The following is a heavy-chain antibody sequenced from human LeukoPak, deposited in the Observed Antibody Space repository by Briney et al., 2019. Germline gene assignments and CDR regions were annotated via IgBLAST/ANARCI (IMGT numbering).Heavy chain of an antibody. V-gene: IGHV2-5*02. J-gene: IGHJ4*02. Sequence: SGPTLVKPTQTLTLTCTFSGFSLSTSGVGVGWIRQPPGKALEWLALIYWDDDKLYSPSLKSRLTITKDTSKNQVVLTMTNMDPVDTATYYCAQSPELLMAAFFDYWGQGTLVTVSS. D-gene: IGHD6-13*01. CDR1: GFSLSTSGVG. CDR2: IYWDDDK. CDR3: AQSPELLMAAFFDY.